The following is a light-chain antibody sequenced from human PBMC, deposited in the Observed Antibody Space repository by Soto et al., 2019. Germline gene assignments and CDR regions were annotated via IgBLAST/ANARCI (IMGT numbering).Light chain of an antibody. CDR3: HTWATGIRV. J-gene: IGLJ3*02. V-gene: IGLV4-69*01. Sequence: QLVLTQSPSASASLGASVKLTCTLSSGHSNYAIAWHQQRPERGPRFLMKLNSDGSHSKGDGIPDRFSGSSSGAERYLTISSLQSDDEADYYCHTWATGIRVFGEGTKLTVL. CDR1: SGHSNYA. CDR2: LNSDGSH.